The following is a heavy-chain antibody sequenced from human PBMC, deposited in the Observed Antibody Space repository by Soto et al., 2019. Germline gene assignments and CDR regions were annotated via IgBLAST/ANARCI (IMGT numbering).Heavy chain of an antibody. CDR1: GGSFSGYY. CDR2: INHSGST. CDR3: ARSPNSTWIQLWPSLGGMDV. D-gene: IGHD5-18*01. V-gene: IGHV4-34*01. J-gene: IGHJ6*02. Sequence: SETLSLTCAVYGGSFSGYYWSWIRQPPGKGLEWIGEINHSGSTNYNPSLKSRVTISVDTSKNQFSLKLSSVTAADTAVYYCARSPNSTWIQLWPSLGGMDVWAQRTTVTVSS.